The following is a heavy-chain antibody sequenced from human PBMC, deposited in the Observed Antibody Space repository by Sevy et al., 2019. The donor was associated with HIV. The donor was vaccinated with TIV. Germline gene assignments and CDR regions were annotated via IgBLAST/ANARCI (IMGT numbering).Heavy chain of an antibody. CDR2: IRYDGSNK. Sequence: GGSLRLSCAASGFTFSSYGMHWVRQAPGKGLEWVACIRYDGSNKYYADSVKGRFTISRDNSKNTLYLQMNSLRAEDTAVYYCAKALGSSSLDYYYGMDVWGQGTTVTVSS. CDR3: AKALGSSSLDYYYGMDV. CDR1: GFTFSSYG. D-gene: IGHD6-6*01. J-gene: IGHJ6*02. V-gene: IGHV3-30*02.